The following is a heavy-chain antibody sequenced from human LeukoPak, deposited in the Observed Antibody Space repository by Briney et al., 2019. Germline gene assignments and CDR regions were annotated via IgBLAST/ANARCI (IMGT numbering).Heavy chain of an antibody. D-gene: IGHD2-15*01. V-gene: IGHV5-51*01. CDR2: IYPGDSDT. Sequence: GESLKISFKGSGYSFTSYWIGWVRPMPGKGLEWMGIIYPGDSDTRYSPSFQGQVTISADKSISTAYLQWSSLKASDTAMYYCARHPDCSGGSCYFDYWGQGTLVTVSS. CDR1: GYSFTSYW. J-gene: IGHJ4*02. CDR3: ARHPDCSGGSCYFDY.